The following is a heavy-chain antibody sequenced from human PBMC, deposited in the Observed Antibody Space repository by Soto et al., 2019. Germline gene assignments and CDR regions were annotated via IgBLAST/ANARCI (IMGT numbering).Heavy chain of an antibody. CDR3: AKDWVSSGWFNWFDP. CDR1: GFTLSNTG. CDR2: ISHDGSNT. D-gene: IGHD6-19*01. V-gene: IGHV3-30*18. Sequence: QVQLVESGGGVVQPGRSLRLSCVASGFTLSNTGMHWVRQAPGKGLEWVAMISHDGSNTYYGDSVKGRFTISRDNSWNTLYLQMDSLRPXDTSXXYXAKDWVSSGWFNWFDPWGQGTLVTVSS. J-gene: IGHJ5*02.